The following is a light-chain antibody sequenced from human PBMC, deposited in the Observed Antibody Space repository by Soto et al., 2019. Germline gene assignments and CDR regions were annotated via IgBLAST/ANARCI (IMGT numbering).Light chain of an antibody. J-gene: IGKJ5*01. Sequence: EIVMTQSPATLSVSPGERATFSCRASQSVSSNLAWYQQRPGQAPRLLIYGASTRATGVPARFSGSGSGTDFTLTISRLEPEDFAVFYCQHYDSLPITFGQGTRLENK. CDR3: QHYDSLPIT. CDR1: QSVSSN. V-gene: IGKV3-15*01. CDR2: GAS.